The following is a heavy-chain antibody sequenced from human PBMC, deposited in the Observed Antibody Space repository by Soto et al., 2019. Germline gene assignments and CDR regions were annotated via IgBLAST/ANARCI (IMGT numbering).Heavy chain of an antibody. CDR1: GFTFDDYA. CDR2: ISSSSSTI. V-gene: IGHV3-48*01. J-gene: IGHJ5*02. Sequence: HPGGSLRLSCAASGFTFDDYAMHWVRQAPGKGLEWVSYISSSSSTIYYADSVKGRFTISRDNAKNSLYLQMNSLRAEDTAVYFCARELRDSHIHFDHWGQGTRVTVSS. D-gene: IGHD2-21*02. CDR3: ARELRDSHIHFDH.